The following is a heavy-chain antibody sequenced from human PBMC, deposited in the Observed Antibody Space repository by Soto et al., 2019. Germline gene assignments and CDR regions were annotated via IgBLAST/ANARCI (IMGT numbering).Heavy chain of an antibody. V-gene: IGHV3-23*01. CDR3: AKDLSGGYYVAYFDY. D-gene: IGHD1-26*01. CDR1: GFTFSSYA. J-gene: IGHJ4*02. Sequence: GGSLSLSCAASGFTFSSYAMSWVRQAPGKGLERVSAISGSGGSTYYADSVKGRFTISRDNSKNTLYLQMSSLRAEDTAVYYCAKDLSGGYYVAYFDYWGQGTLVTVSS. CDR2: ISGSGGST.